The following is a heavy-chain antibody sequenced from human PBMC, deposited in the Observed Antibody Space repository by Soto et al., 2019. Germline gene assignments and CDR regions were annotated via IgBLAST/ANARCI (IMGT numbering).Heavy chain of an antibody. CDR2: INANSGNT. J-gene: IGHJ3*02. Sequence: ASVKVSCKASGYTFTSYGISWVRQAPGQGLEWMGWINANSGNTNYAQKFQGRVTMTRDTSISTAYMELRRLRSDDTAVYYCARALPPPTVPGAFDIWGQGTMVTVSS. CDR1: GYTFTSYG. D-gene: IGHD4-17*01. V-gene: IGHV1-18*01. CDR3: ARALPPPTVPGAFDI.